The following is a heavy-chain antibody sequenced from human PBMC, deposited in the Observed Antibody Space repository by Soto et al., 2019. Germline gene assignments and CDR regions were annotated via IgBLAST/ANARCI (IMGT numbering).Heavy chain of an antibody. CDR3: ARGIDDNASFGMDV. V-gene: IGHV3-7*01. Sequence: EVRLVESGGGLVQPGGSLRLSCAASRFTFSSYWMSWVRQAPGKGLEWVANIKQDGSEKLYVDSVKGRFTISRDNAKNSLYLQMDSLRAEDTAVYYCARGIDDNASFGMDVWGQGTTVTVSS. CDR2: IKQDGSEK. J-gene: IGHJ6*02. CDR1: RFTFSSYW. D-gene: IGHD1-1*01.